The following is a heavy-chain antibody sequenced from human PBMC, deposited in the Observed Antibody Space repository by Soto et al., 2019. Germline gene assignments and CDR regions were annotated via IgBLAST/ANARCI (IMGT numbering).Heavy chain of an antibody. CDR2: INPNSGGT. D-gene: IGHD3-22*01. V-gene: IGHV1-2*04. CDR1: GYTFTGYY. J-gene: IGHJ3*02. Sequence: QMQLVQSGAEVKKPGASVKVSCKASGYTFTGYYMHWVRQAPGQGLEWMGWINPNSGGTNYAQKFQGWVTMTRDTSISTAYMELSRLRSDDTAVHYCARELYYYDSSGYPAFDIWGQGTMVTVSS. CDR3: ARELYYYDSSGYPAFDI.